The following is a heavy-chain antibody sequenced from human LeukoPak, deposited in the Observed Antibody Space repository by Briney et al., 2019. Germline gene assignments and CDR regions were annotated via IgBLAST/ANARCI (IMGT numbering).Heavy chain of an antibody. CDR3: AKDRCSGGSCYPGGGDY. J-gene: IGHJ4*02. D-gene: IGHD2-15*01. V-gene: IGHV3-30-3*02. CDR2: ISYDGSNK. Sequence: GKSLRLSCAASGFTFSGYPIHWVRQAPGKGLEWVAVISYDGSNKYYADSVKGRFTISRDNSKNTLYLQMNSLRAEDTAVYYCAKDRCSGGSCYPGGGDYWGQGTLVTVSS. CDR1: GFTFSGYP.